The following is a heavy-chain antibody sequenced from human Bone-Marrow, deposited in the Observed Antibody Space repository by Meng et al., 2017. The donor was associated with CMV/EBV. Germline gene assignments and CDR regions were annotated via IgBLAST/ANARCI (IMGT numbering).Heavy chain of an antibody. CDR3: ARFAYSTGCFDY. Sequence: GESLKISCAASGFTFSSYAMHWVRQAPGKGLEWVAVISYDGSNKYYADSVKGRFTISRDNSKNTLYLQMNSLRAEDTAVYYCARFAYSTGCFDYWGQGTLVTVSS. V-gene: IGHV3-30*04. CDR1: GFTFSSYA. D-gene: IGHD2-2*01. CDR2: ISYDGSNK. J-gene: IGHJ4*02.